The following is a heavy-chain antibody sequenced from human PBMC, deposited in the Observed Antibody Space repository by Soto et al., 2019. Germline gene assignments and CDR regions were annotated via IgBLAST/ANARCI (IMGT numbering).Heavy chain of an antibody. J-gene: IGHJ3*02. Sequence: QITLKESGPTLVKPTQTLTLTCTFSGFSLGTSGVGVGWIRQPPGKALEWLALIYWNDDKRYSPSLKSRLTITKDTSKNQVVLTMTNMDPVDTATYYCAHLATGADAFDIWGQGTMVTVSS. D-gene: IGHD7-27*01. V-gene: IGHV2-5*01. CDR3: AHLATGADAFDI. CDR1: GFSLGTSGVG. CDR2: IYWNDDK.